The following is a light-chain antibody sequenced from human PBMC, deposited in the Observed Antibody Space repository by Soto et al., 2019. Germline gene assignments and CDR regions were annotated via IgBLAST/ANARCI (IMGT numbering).Light chain of an antibody. V-gene: IGKV1-39*01. CDR3: QQSYSTPNT. J-gene: IGKJ2*01. CDR2: GAS. CDR1: QSIRTY. Sequence: DIPMTQSPSSLSASVGDRVTITCRASQSIRTYLNWYQQKPGKAPKLLIYGASSLQSGVPSRFSGSGSGTDFTLTISSLQPEDFATYYCQQSYSTPNTFGQGTKLEIK.